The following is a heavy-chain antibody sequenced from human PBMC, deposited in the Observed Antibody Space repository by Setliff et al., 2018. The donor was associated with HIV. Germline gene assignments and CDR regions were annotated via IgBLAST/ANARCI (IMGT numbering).Heavy chain of an antibody. CDR1: GYSISSGYY. J-gene: IGHJ5*02. D-gene: IGHD3-10*01. CDR3: ARVSLWFGELSTDPNWFDP. CDR2: IYHSGST. V-gene: IGHV4-38-2*02. Sequence: SETLSLTCTVSGYSISSGYYWGWIRQPPGKGLEWIGSIYHSGSTYYNPSLKSRVTISVDTSKNQFSLKLNSVTAADTAVYYCARVSLWFGELSTDPNWFDPWGRGTLVTVSS.